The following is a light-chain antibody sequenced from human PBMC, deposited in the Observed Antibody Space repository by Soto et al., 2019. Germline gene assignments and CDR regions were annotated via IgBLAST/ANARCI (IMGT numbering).Light chain of an antibody. CDR1: SSDVGAFSY. CDR3: NSYTSNNTYV. V-gene: IGLV2-14*03. CDR2: DVS. J-gene: IGLJ1*01. Sequence: QSVLTQPASVSGSPGQAITISCSGASSDVGAFSYVSWYQQHPGKAPKLMIYDVSNRPSGVSNRFSGSKSGNTASLTISGLRAEDEADYYCNSYTSNNTYVFGTGTKVTVL.